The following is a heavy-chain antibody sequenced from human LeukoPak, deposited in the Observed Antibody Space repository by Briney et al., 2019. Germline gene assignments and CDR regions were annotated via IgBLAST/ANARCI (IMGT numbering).Heavy chain of an antibody. CDR3: ATSYSGVWGSWVD. V-gene: IGHV1-24*01. J-gene: IGHJ4*02. CDR2: FDPEDGET. D-gene: IGHD3-16*01. Sequence: ASVKVSCKASGYTFTGYYMHWVRQAPGKGLEWMGGFDPEDGETIYAQKFQGRVTMTEDTSTDTAYMELSSLRSEDTAVYYCATSYSGVWGSWVDWGQGTLVTVSS. CDR1: GYTFTGYY.